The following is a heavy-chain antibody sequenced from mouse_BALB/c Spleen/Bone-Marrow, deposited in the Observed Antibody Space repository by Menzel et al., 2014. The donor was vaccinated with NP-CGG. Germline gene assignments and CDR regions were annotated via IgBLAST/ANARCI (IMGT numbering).Heavy chain of an antibody. CDR1: GYSFTGYT. CDR3: ARGHYYGYYFDY. V-gene: IGHV1-18*01. CDR2: INPYNGGT. D-gene: IGHD1-2*01. Sequence: VHVKQSGPELVKPGASMKTSCKASGYSFTGYTMNWVKQSHGKNLEWIGLINPYNGGTSYNQKFKGKATLTVDKSSSTAYMELLSLTSEDSAVYYCARGHYYGYYFDYWGQGTTLTVSS. J-gene: IGHJ2*01.